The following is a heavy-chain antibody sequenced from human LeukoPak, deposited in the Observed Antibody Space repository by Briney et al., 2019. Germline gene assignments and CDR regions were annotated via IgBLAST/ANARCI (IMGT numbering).Heavy chain of an antibody. CDR2: IYYSGST. CDR3: ARLTVDTAMCVDY. Sequence: SETLSLPCTVSGGSMSSSSYYWGWIRQPPGGGLGWIGSIYYSGSTYYNPSLKSRVTISVDTSKNQFSLKLSSVTAADTAVYYCARLTVDTAMCVDYWGQGTLVTVSS. D-gene: IGHD5-18*01. J-gene: IGHJ4*02. CDR1: GGSMSSSSYY. V-gene: IGHV4-39*01.